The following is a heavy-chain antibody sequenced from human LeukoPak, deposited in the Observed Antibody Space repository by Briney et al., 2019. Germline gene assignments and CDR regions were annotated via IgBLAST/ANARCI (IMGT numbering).Heavy chain of an antibody. Sequence: PGRSLRLSCAASGFTFSSYGMHGVRQAPGKGLEWVAVISYDGSNKYYADSVKGRFTISRDNSKNTLYLQMNSLRAEDTAVYYCAKDLSGAMATDYYYYYGMDVWGKGTTVTVSS. V-gene: IGHV3-30*18. CDR1: GFTFSSYG. CDR3: AKDLSGAMATDYYYYYGMDV. D-gene: IGHD5-18*01. CDR2: ISYDGSNK. J-gene: IGHJ6*04.